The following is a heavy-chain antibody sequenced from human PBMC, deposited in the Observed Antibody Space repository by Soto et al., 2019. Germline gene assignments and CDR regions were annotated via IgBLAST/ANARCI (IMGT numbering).Heavy chain of an antibody. V-gene: IGHV4-30-4*01. CDR3: ARKFLPDAILGSRFDP. D-gene: IGHD2-2*01. CDR1: GGSISSGDYY. Sequence: LSLTCTVYGGSISSGDYYWSWIRQPPGKGLEWIGYIYYSGSTYYNPSLKSRVTISIDTSKNQFSLKLSSVTAADTAVYYCARKFLPDAILGSRFDPWGQGTLVTVSS. CDR2: IYYSGST. J-gene: IGHJ5*02.